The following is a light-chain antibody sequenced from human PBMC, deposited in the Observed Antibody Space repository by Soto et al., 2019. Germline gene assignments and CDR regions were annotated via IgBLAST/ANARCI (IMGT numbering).Light chain of an antibody. J-gene: IGLJ2*01. CDR2: EVK. CDR3: SSYTSCNTVV. Sequence: QSVLTQPASVSGSLGQSITISCTGTNNDVGGYDFVSWYQQHPGKAPRLMIYEVKNRPSGVSTRFSGSKSGNTASLTISGLQADDEADYYCSSYTSCNTVVFGGGTKLTVL. CDR1: NNDVGGYDF. V-gene: IGLV2-14*01.